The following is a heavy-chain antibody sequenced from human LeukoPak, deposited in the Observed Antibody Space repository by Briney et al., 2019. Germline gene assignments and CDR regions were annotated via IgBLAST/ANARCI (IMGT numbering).Heavy chain of an antibody. CDR1: GFTFSSYG. CDR2: IWYDGSNK. CDR3: ARDRITMVRGVMILYGTDV. D-gene: IGHD3-10*01. V-gene: IGHV3-33*01. J-gene: IGHJ6*02. Sequence: PGGSLRLSCAASGFTFSSYGMLWVRQAPGKGLEWVAVIWYDGSNKYYADSVKGRFTISRDNSKNTLYLQMNSLRAEDTAVYYCARDRITMVRGVMILYGTDVWGQGTTVTVSS.